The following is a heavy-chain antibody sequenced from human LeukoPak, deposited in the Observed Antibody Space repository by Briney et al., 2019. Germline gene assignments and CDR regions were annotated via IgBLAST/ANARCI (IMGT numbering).Heavy chain of an antibody. CDR3: AGDSGSGWLDYYGMDV. CDR2: IYDSGSS. D-gene: IGHD6-19*01. J-gene: IGHJ6*02. CDR1: GGSISSSSYY. Sequence: PSETLSLTCTVSGGSISSSSYYWSWIRQHPGKGLEWIGYIYDSGSSYYNPSLKSRVSMSVDTSTNQFSLKLNSVTAADTAVYYCAGDSGSGWLDYYGMDVWGQGTTVAVSS. V-gene: IGHV4-31*03.